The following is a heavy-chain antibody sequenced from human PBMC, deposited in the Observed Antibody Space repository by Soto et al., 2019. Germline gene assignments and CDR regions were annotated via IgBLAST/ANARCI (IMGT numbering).Heavy chain of an antibody. CDR1: GFTLRSYA. CDR2: NSGGGDKT. D-gene: IGHD3-9*01. J-gene: IGHJ4*02. V-gene: IGHV3-23*01. CDR3: ARGGLYVLTGFSHFDY. Sequence: SLRLSCAASGFTLRSYAMSWVRQAPGKGLEWVSVNSGGGDKTYYADSVKGRFTVSRDNSKNTLYLQLNNLRAEDTAVYFCARGGLYVLTGFSHFDYWGQGALVTVSS.